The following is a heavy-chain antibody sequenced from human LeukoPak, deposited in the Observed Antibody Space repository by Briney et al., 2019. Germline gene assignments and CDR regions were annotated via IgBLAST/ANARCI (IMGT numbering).Heavy chain of an antibody. D-gene: IGHD3-22*01. Sequence: SETLSLTCTVSGGSISSYYWSWIRQPAGKGLEWIGRIYTSGSTNYYPSLKSRVTMSVDTSKNQFSLKLSSVTAADTAVYYCARDYYDSTPDYYYYYMDVWGKGTTVTISS. J-gene: IGHJ6*03. CDR3: ARDYYDSTPDYYYYYMDV. V-gene: IGHV4-4*07. CDR1: GGSISSYY. CDR2: IYTSGST.